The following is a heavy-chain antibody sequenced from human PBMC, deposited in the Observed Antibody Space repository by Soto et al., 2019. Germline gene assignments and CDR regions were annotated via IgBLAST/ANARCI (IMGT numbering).Heavy chain of an antibody. CDR1: AGSISSYY. CDR3: ARVRGLLWFGELSAYYYYYMDV. J-gene: IGHJ6*03. CDR2: IYQSRST. V-gene: IGHV4-59*12. Sequence: SETLSLTCPVSAGSISSYYLACIPQPPGKGLEWSAHIYQSRSTNYNPSLKSRVTISVDTSKNQFSLKLSSVTAADTAVYYCARVRGLLWFGELSAYYYYYMDVWGKATTVTVSS. D-gene: IGHD3-10*01.